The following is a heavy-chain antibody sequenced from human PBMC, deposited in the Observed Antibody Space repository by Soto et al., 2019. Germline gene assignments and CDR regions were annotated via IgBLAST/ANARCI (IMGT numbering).Heavy chain of an antibody. CDR1: GFIFNTYG. V-gene: IGHV3-30*03. CDR2: TSFDGSNA. Sequence: QVQVVESGGGVVQPGKSLRLSCVGSGFIFNTYGIHWVRQLPGKGLEWVAVTSFDGSNAHYADSVKGRFTISRDNSKNKVYLQMTSLRPDDTAVYYCARDGSPGDVEWQLPDDYHYYGLDVWGQGTTVTVSS. J-gene: IGHJ6*02. D-gene: IGHD1-26*01. CDR3: ARDGSPGDVEWQLPDDYHYYGLDV.